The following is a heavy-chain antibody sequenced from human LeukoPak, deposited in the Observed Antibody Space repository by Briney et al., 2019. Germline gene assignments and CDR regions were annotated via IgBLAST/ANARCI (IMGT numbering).Heavy chain of an antibody. CDR2: ISGSGAST. V-gene: IGHV3-23*01. CDR1: GFTFSSYA. J-gene: IGHJ5*02. Sequence: GGSLRLSCAASGFTFSSYAMSWVRQAPGKGLEWVSDISGSGASTYYADSVEGRFTISRDNSKNTLYLQMNSLRAEDTAVYYCAKKYNTGLDPWGQGTLVTVSS. D-gene: IGHD1-14*01. CDR3: AKKYNTGLDP.